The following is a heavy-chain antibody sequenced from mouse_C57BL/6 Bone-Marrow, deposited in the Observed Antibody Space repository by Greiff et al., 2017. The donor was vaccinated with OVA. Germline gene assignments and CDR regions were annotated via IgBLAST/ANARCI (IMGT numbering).Heavy chain of an antibody. CDR1: GYTFTDYN. CDR3: ARSEFSFAY. Sequence: VQLQQSGPELVKPGASVKIPCKASGYTFTDYNMDWVKQSHGKSLEWIGDINPNNGGTIYNQKFKGKATLTVDKSSSTAYMELRSLTSEDTAVYYCARSEFSFAYWGQGTLVTVSA. J-gene: IGHJ3*01. V-gene: IGHV1-18*01. CDR2: INPNNGGT.